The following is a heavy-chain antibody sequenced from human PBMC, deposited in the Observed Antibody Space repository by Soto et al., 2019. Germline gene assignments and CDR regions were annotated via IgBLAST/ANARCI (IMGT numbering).Heavy chain of an antibody. D-gene: IGHD4-17*01. Sequence: PSETLSLTCSVSGGSISISNFYWGWVRQSPGRGLEWIGYLYSTRIAYYDPSLKSRVTISVDTSKNQFSLKLSSVTAADTAVYYCARERRKIRLQVTTLSYYGMDVWGQGTTVTVSS. CDR3: ARERRKIRLQVTTLSYYGMDV. V-gene: IGHV4-39*07. CDR1: GGSISISNFY. J-gene: IGHJ6*02. CDR2: LYSTRIA.